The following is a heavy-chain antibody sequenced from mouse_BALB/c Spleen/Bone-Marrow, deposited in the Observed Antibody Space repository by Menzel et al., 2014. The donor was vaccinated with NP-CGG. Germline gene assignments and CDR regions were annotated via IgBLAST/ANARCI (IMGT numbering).Heavy chain of an antibody. V-gene: IGHV14-3*02. CDR1: DFNIKDAY. Sequence: VQLQQSGAELVKPGASVKLSCTASDFNIKDAYMHWVKQRPEQGLEWIGRIDPANVNTKYDTKFQGKATITADTSSNTVYLLLSSLTSEDTAVYYCAVYYYGRSSFAYWGQGTLVTVSA. D-gene: IGHD1-1*01. CDR3: AVYYYGRSSFAY. J-gene: IGHJ3*01. CDR2: IDPANVNT.